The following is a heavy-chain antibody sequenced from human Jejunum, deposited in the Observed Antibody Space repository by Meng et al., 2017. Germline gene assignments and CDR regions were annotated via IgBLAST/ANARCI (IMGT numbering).Heavy chain of an antibody. D-gene: IGHD2-21*01. CDR1: GGSLSSGSPY. Sequence: QFKLQESGPGLVKPSETLSLSCTVSGGSLSSGSPYWGWIRQSPGKGLEWIGTAYYSGSSYYNPSLRSRVIILVDTSKNQFSLKLTSVTDTDTAVYYCARERGILVGNNYFDYWGQGTLVTVSS. J-gene: IGHJ4*02. V-gene: IGHV4-39*07. CDR2: AYYSGSS. CDR3: ARERGILVGNNYFDY.